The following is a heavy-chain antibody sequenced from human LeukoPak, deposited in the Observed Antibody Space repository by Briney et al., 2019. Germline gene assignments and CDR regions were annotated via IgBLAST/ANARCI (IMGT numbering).Heavy chain of an antibody. D-gene: IGHD3-16*01. V-gene: IGHV3-30*04. Sequence: GRSLRLSCAASGFTFSSYTMHWVRQAPGTGLQWVAVISYDGNEKFYADSVRGRFTISRDSSKNTLYLEMNSLRPEDAATYYCARKGGTMITRRPFDYWGQGTLVTVSS. CDR2: ISYDGNEK. CDR3: ARKGGTMITRRPFDY. CDR1: GFTFSSYT. J-gene: IGHJ4*02.